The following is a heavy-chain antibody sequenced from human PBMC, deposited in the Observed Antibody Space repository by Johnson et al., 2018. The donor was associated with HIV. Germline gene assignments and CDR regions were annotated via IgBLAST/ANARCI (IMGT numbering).Heavy chain of an antibody. D-gene: IGHD3-22*01. CDR2: ISYDGRHT. V-gene: IGHV3-30*04. J-gene: IGHJ3*02. Sequence: QVQLVESGGGVVQPGRSLRLSCAASGFTFSSYAMHWVRQAPGQGLEWVAVISYDGRHTYYADSVKGRFTISRDNSKNMLYLQGNSLRVDDTAVYYCAKDPSVYISMIELSRGAFDIWGQGTKVTVSS. CDR3: AKDPSVYISMIELSRGAFDI. CDR1: GFTFSSYA.